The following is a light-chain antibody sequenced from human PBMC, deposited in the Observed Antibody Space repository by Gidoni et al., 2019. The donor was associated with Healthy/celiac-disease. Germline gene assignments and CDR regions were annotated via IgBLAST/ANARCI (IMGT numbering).Light chain of an antibody. Sequence: IVMTQSPDCLAVSLGERAPINRKSSQSVLYSSNNKNYLSWYQQKPGQPPKLPIYWAATRESGVPDRFSGSGSGADFTLTISSLQAEGVAVYYCQQYYSPPYTFGQXTKLEIK. CDR1: QSVLYSSNNKNY. CDR3: QQYYSPPYT. J-gene: IGKJ2*01. CDR2: WAA. V-gene: IGKV4-1*01.